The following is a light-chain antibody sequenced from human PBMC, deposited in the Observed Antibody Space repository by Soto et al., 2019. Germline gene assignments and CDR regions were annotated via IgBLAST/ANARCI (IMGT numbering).Light chain of an antibody. CDR3: QQCYSLPPT. CDR1: QDIKNY. J-gene: IGKJ4*01. Sequence: DVQMTQSPSSLSASVGDRVTITCQARQDIKNYLIWYQQKPGNAPNLLIYDAATLEAGAPSRFSGSGSWTDFTPTISILPPEDFATYYCQQCYSLPPTFGGGTKVDIK. CDR2: DAA. V-gene: IGKV1-33*01.